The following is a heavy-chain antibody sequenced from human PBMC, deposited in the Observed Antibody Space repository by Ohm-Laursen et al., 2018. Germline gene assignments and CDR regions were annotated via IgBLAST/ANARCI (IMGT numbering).Heavy chain of an antibody. Sequence: SLRLSCAASGFTFSDYYMSWIRQAPGKGLEWVAVIWYDGSNKYYADSVKGRFTISRDNAKNALYLQMNSLRAEDTAVYYCARVRRTTTPLYYYGMDVWGQGTTVTVSS. CDR1: GFTFSDYY. CDR3: ARVRRTTTPLYYYGMDV. J-gene: IGHJ6*02. V-gene: IGHV3-33*08. CDR2: IWYDGSNK. D-gene: IGHD1-1*01.